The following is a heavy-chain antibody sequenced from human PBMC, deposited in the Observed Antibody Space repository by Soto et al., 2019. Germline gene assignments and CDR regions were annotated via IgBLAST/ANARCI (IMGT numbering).Heavy chain of an antibody. D-gene: IGHD3-10*01. V-gene: IGHV4-59*01. CDR3: ARGFGMDYFQH. CDR2: IYYSGST. CDR1: GGSISSYY. Sequence: SETLSLTCTVSGGSISSYYWSWIRQPPGKGLEWIGYIYYSGSTNYNPSLKSRVTISVDTSKNQFSLKLSSVTAADTAVYYCARGFGMDYFQHWGQGTLVTVSS. J-gene: IGHJ1*01.